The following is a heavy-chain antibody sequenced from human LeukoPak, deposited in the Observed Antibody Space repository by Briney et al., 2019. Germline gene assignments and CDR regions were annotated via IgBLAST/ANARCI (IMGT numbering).Heavy chain of an antibody. D-gene: IGHD3-22*01. CDR2: ISSSGSTI. Sequence: QPGGSLRLSCAASGFTFSSYEMNCVRQAPGKGLEWVSYISSSGSTIYYADSVKGRFTISRDNAKNSLYLQMNSLRAEDTAVYYCARAPYDSSGYSFDYWGQGTLVTVSS. V-gene: IGHV3-48*03. J-gene: IGHJ4*02. CDR3: ARAPYDSSGYSFDY. CDR1: GFTFSSYE.